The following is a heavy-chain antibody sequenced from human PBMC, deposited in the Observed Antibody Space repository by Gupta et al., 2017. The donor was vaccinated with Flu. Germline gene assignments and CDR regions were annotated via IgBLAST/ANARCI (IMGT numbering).Heavy chain of an antibody. CDR3: ARHPRDAYNYFDY. J-gene: IGHJ4*02. CDR1: GLTVTNYY. Sequence: EVKLVESGGALVQPGGSLRLSCAVSGLTVTNYYMSWVRQAPGKGLQWVSLLYTGGSTDYADSVKGRFTISRDNSKNTVFLQMDNLRPEDTALYYCARHPRDAYNYFDYWGQGTLVTVS. V-gene: IGHV3-53*04. D-gene: IGHD5-24*01. CDR2: LYTGGST.